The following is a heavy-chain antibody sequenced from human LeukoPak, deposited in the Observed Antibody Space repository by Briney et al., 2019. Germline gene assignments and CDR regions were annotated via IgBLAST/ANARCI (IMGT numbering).Heavy chain of an antibody. CDR3: ARGAVTTPDGNYYYGMDV. V-gene: IGHV1-69*13. CDR1: GGTFSSYA. CDR2: IIPIFGTA. D-gene: IGHD4-17*01. J-gene: IGHJ6*02. Sequence: SVKVSCKASGGTFSSYAISWVRQAPGQGLEWMGGIIPIFGTANYAQKFQGRVTITADESTSTAYMELSSLRSEDTAVYYCARGAVTTPDGNYYYGMDVWGQGTTVTVSS.